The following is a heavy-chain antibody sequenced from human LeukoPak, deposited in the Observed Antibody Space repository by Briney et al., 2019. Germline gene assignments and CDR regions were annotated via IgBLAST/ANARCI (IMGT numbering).Heavy chain of an antibody. CDR3: AREGGIAAAVDY. CDR2: MNPNSGNT. J-gene: IGHJ4*02. V-gene: IGHV1-8*01. D-gene: IGHD6-13*01. Sequence: ASVKVSCKASGYTFTSYDINWVRQATGQGLEWMGWMNPNSGNTVYAQKFQGRVTMTRNTSISTAYMELSSLRSEDTAVYYCAREGGIAAAVDYWGQGTLVTVSS. CDR1: GYTFTSYD.